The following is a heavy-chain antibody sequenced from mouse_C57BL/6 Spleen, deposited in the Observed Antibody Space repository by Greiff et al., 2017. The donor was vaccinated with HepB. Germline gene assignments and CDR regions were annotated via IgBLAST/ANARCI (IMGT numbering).Heavy chain of an antibody. Sequence: QVQLQQSGAELAKPGASVKLSCKASGYTFTSYWMHWVKQRPGQGLEWIGYINPSSGYTKYNQKFKDKATLTADKSSSTAYMQLSSLTYEDSAVYDCARLDYGSSYFDYWGQGTTLTGSS. J-gene: IGHJ2*01. D-gene: IGHD1-1*01. V-gene: IGHV1-7*01. CDR2: INPSSGYT. CDR3: ARLDYGSSYFDY. CDR1: GYTFTSYW.